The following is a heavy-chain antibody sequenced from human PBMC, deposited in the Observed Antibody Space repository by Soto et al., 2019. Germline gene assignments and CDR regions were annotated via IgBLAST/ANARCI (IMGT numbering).Heavy chain of an antibody. CDR2: ISHDGKTI. CDR1: GFALTNAI. CDR3: ARETHTSGYAGCFDM. Sequence: QVQLVESGGGVVQPGKSLRLSCAASGFALTNAIIHWVRQTPGNGLQWVAVISHDGKTIFYADSVKGRFTISRDDSDSLVFLEVDSLRVDDSAIYYCARETHTSGYAGCFDMWGQGTLVTVSS. V-gene: IGHV3-30*03. J-gene: IGHJ3*02. D-gene: IGHD2-8*01.